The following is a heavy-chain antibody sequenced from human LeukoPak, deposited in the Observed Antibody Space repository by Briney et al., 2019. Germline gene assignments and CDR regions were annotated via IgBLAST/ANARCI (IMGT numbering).Heavy chain of an antibody. CDR2: INPNSGGT. CDR1: GYTFTGYY. CDR3: ARDGVVVPAAKNDVFDI. Sequence: ASVKVSCKASGYTFTGYYMHWVRQAPGQGLEWMGWINPNSGGTNYAQKFQGRVTMTRDTSISTAYMELSRLRSDDTAVYYCARDGVVVPAAKNDVFDIWGQGKMVTVSS. V-gene: IGHV1-2*02. D-gene: IGHD2-2*01. J-gene: IGHJ3*02.